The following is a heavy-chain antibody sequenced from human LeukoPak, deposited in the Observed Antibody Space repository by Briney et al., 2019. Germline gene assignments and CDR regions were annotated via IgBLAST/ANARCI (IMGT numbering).Heavy chain of an antibody. D-gene: IGHD3-22*01. Sequence: SETLSLTCAVYGGSFSGYYWSWIRQPPGKGLEWIGEINHSGSTNYNPSLKSRVTISVDTSKNQFSLKLSSVTAADTAVYYCARGLAGSGYYDSSGYFDNWGQGTLVTVSS. CDR2: INHSGST. CDR3: ARGLAGSGYYDSSGYFDN. V-gene: IGHV4-34*01. CDR1: GGSFSGYY. J-gene: IGHJ4*02.